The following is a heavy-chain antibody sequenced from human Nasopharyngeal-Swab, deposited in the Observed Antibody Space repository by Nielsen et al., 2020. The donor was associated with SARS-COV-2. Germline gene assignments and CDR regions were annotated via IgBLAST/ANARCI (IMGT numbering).Heavy chain of an antibody. D-gene: IGHD6-19*01. V-gene: IGHV3-72*01. CDR3: ARVGICNSDWCGSYDS. Sequence: GGSLKLSCVASGFIFGDYYMDWVRQAPGKGLELLGHSRVKANSYTAEYAASVTGRFTFSRDESKNVLYLQMNSLKTEDTAVYYCARVGICNSDWCGSYDSWGQGTLVTVSS. CDR2: SRVKANSYTA. CDR1: GFIFGDYY. J-gene: IGHJ4*02.